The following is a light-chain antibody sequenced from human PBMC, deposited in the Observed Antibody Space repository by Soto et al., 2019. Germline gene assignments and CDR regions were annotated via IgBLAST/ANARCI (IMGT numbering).Light chain of an antibody. CDR1: QSINAH. Sequence: EVVMTQSPATLSVSPGERVTLSCRASQSINAHLAWYQQRPGQAPRLLIHGASTRATGIPARFSGSGFGTEFILTISSLQSEDFEVYYCQQYNTWLCTFGQGTKVEIQ. V-gene: IGKV3-15*01. CDR3: QQYNTWLCT. J-gene: IGKJ1*01. CDR2: GAS.